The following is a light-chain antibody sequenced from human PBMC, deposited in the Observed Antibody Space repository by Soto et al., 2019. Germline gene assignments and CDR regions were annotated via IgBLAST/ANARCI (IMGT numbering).Light chain of an antibody. CDR1: QMIYTW. Sequence: DIQMTQSPSTLSASVGDRVTITCRASQMIYTWLAWYQRKPGKAPKLLIYEASSLDVGVPSRFSGSGSGTEFTLTISSLQPDDFATYYCQQYNTFWTFGQGTKV. J-gene: IGKJ1*01. CDR3: QQYNTFWT. CDR2: EAS. V-gene: IGKV1-5*03.